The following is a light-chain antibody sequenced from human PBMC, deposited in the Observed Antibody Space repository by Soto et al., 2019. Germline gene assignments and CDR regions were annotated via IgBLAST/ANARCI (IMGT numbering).Light chain of an antibody. CDR2: EVS. J-gene: IGLJ3*02. CDR1: SSDVGGYNY. V-gene: IGLV2-14*01. Sequence: QSALTQPASVSGSPGQSITISCTGTSSDVGGYNYVSWYQQHPGKAPKLMIYEVSSRPSGVSNRFSGSKSGNTASLTISGLQAEDEADYYCSSYTRSSTHWVFGGGTKVTVL. CDR3: SSYTRSSTHWV.